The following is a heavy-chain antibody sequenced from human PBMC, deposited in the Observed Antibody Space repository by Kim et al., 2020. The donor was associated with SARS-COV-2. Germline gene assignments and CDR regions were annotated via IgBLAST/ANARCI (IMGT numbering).Heavy chain of an antibody. D-gene: IGHD6-13*01. CDR1: GGSISSGGYY. V-gene: IGHV4-31*03. Sequence: SETLSLTCTVSGGSISSGGYYWSWIRQHPGKGLEWIGYIYYSGSTYYNPSLKSRVTISVDTSKNQFSLKLSSVTAADTAVYYCASQIMIAAAGISPLVYFDYWGQGTLVTVSS. CDR2: IYYSGST. CDR3: ASQIMIAAAGISPLVYFDY. J-gene: IGHJ4*02.